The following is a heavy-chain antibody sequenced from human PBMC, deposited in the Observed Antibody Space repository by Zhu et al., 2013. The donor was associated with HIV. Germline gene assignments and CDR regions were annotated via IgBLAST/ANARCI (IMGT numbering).Heavy chain of an antibody. CDR1: GYSIASTYF. CDR2: FYHGGST. V-gene: IGHV4-38-2*02. J-gene: IGHJ4*02. D-gene: IGHD3-3*01. Sequence: QVQLQESGPGLVKPSDTLSLTCTVSGYSIASTYFWGWIRQPPGKALEWIGSFYHGGSTYYNPSLNSRVSIAIDESNNQFSLKLTSLTAADSAVYFCAGLVGVVNAPYFDYWGQGILVTVSS. CDR3: AGLVGVVNAPYFDY.